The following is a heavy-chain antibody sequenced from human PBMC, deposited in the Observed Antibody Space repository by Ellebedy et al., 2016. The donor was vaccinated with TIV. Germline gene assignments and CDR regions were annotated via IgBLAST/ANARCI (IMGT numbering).Heavy chain of an antibody. J-gene: IGHJ4*02. CDR1: GFTFSNYA. Sequence: GESLKISXAASGFTFSNYAMTWVRQAPGKGLEWVSDISGSGGSTLYADSVKGRFTISRDNSKNTLYLQMNSLRAEDSAVYYCAKLTDYWGQGALVTVSS. CDR3: AKLTDY. V-gene: IGHV3-23*01. CDR2: ISGSGGST.